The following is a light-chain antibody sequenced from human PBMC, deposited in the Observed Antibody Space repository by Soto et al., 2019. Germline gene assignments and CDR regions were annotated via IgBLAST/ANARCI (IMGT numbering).Light chain of an antibody. Sequence: EVVLTQPPGTLSLSPGEGATLSCRASHNISSTYLAWYQQKPGQAPRLLIYGASSRATGIPDRFSGSGSGTDFTLTVSRLEPEDFAVFYCQHYGSSMYTFGQGTRLDIK. CDR2: GAS. CDR1: HNISSTY. J-gene: IGKJ2*01. V-gene: IGKV3-20*01. CDR3: QHYGSSMYT.